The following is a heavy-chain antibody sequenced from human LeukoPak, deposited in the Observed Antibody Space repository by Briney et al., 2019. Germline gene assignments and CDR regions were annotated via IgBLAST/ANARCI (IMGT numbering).Heavy chain of an antibody. V-gene: IGHV4-39*01. CDR3: ARLYGSGNYPYYFDY. J-gene: IGHJ4*02. D-gene: IGHD3-10*01. CDR1: GGSISSSSYY. CDR2: ISYSGST. Sequence: SETLSLTCTVSGGSISSSSYYWGWIRQPPGKGLEWIGSISYSGSTYYNPSLKSRVTISVDASKNQFSLKLSSVTAADTAVYYCARLYGSGNYPYYFDYWGQGTLVTVSS.